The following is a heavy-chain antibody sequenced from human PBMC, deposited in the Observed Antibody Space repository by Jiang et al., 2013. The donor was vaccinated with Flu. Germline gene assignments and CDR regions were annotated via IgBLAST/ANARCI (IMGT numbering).Heavy chain of an antibody. CDR2: IYYSGST. Sequence: GPGLVKPSETLSLTCTVSGGSISSYYWSWIRQPPGKGLEWIGSIYYSGSTYYNPSLKSRVTISVDTSKNQFSLKLSSVTAADTAVYYCARQGRIPQGRFDP. V-gene: IGHV4-59*05. D-gene: IGHD2-2*02. J-gene: IGHJ5*02. CDR3: ARQGRIPQGRFDP. CDR1: GGSISSYY.